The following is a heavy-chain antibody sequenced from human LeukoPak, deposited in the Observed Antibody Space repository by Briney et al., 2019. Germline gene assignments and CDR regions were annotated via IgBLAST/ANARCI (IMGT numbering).Heavy chain of an antibody. D-gene: IGHD4-17*01. CDR1: GFTFSDYA. CDR3: AKDKRGGSDYVYFDY. J-gene: IGHJ4*02. V-gene: IGHV3-23*01. CDR2: ISGGGEYT. Sequence: PGGSLRLSCAASGFTFSDYAMNWVRQAPGKGLEWVSTISGGGEYTRYADSVQGRFIVSRDNPKNTVYLQMTSLRVEDTAVYFCAKDKRGGSDYVYFDYWGQGTLVTVSS.